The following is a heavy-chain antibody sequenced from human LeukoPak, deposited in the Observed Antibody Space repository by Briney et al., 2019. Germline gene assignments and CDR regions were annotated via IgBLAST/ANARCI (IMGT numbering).Heavy chain of an antibody. J-gene: IGHJ4*02. V-gene: IGHV3-11*04. Sequence: GGSLRLSCAASGFTFTDYYMSWIRQAPGKGLEWISYINSSGTTVNDADSVEGRFTISRDNAKNSLYLQMNSLRADDTAVYYCAREDAGYTYGYGPIGYWGQGTLVTVSS. D-gene: IGHD5-18*01. CDR1: GFTFTDYY. CDR3: AREDAGYTYGYGPIGY. CDR2: INSSGTTV.